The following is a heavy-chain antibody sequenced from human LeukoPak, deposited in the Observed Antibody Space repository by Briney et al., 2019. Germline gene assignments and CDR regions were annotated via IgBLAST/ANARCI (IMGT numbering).Heavy chain of an antibody. Sequence: PGGSLRLSCAASGFTFSSYWMHWVRQAPGKGLVWVSRINSDGSSTSYADSVKGRFTIPRDNAKNTLYLQMNSLRAEDTAVYYCASSPSWQSGMDVWGQGTTVTVSS. CDR3: ASSPSWQSGMDV. CDR2: INSDGSST. V-gene: IGHV3-74*01. CDR1: GFTFSSYW. J-gene: IGHJ6*02. D-gene: IGHD2-2*01.